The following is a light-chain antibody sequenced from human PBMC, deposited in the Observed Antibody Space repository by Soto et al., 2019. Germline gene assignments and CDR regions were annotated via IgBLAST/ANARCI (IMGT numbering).Light chain of an antibody. CDR1: TSDVGGYNY. Sequence: QSALTQPPSASGSLGQSVTISCTGTTSDVGGYNYVSWYQQHPGKAPKLMIYEVSKRPSGVPDRFSGSKSDNTASLTVSGLQAEDEADYSGSSYAGSNKELFGGGTKLTVL. CDR3: SSYAGSNKEL. J-gene: IGLJ2*01. V-gene: IGLV2-8*01. CDR2: EVS.